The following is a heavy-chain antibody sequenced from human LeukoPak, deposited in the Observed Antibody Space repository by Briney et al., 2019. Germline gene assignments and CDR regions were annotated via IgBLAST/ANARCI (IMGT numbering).Heavy chain of an antibody. Sequence: GGSLRLSCAASGFTFSSYEMNWVRQAPGKGLEWVSYISSSGSTIYYADSVKGRFTISRDNSKNTVYLEINGLRVEGTAVYYCAKDRVHYGSGGDYWGQGTLVTVSS. D-gene: IGHD3-10*01. CDR1: GFTFSSYE. V-gene: IGHV3-48*03. CDR2: ISSSGSTI. CDR3: AKDRVHYGSGGDY. J-gene: IGHJ4*02.